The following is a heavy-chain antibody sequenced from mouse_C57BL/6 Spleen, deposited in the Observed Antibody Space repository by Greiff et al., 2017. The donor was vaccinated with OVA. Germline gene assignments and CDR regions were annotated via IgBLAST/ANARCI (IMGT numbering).Heavy chain of an antibody. CDR1: GYTFTDYE. V-gene: IGHV1-15*01. J-gene: IGHJ2*01. Sequence: QVQLQQSGAELVRPGASVTLSCKASGYTFTDYEMHWVKQTPVHGLEWIGAIDPETGGTGYNQKFKGKAILTADKSSSTAYMELRSLTSEDSAVYYCTRRAESTMITTSYYFDYWGQGTTLTVSS. CDR2: IDPETGGT. CDR3: TRRAESTMITTSYYFDY. D-gene: IGHD2-4*01.